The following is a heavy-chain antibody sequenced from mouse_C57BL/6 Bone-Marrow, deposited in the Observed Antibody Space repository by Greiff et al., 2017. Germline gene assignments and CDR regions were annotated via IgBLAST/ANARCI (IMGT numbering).Heavy chain of an antibody. CDR2: INPNNGGT. V-gene: IGHV1-18*01. D-gene: IGHD1-1*01. CDR1: GYTFTDYN. J-gene: IGHJ1*03. CDR3: ARSLYDGSPGWYFDV. Sequence: VQLQQSGPELVKPGASVKIPCKASGYTFTDYNMDWVKQSHGKSLEWIGDINPNNGGTIYNQKFKGKATLTVDKSSSTAYMELRSLTSEDTAVYYCARSLYDGSPGWYFDVWGTGTTVTVSS.